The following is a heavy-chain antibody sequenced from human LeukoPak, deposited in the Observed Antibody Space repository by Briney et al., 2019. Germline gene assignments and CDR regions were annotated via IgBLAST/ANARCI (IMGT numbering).Heavy chain of an antibody. CDR3: ARVVSSEYHQHDAFDI. CDR1: GYTFTSYG. D-gene: IGHD6-19*01. J-gene: IGHJ3*02. Sequence: ASVKVSCKASGYTFTSYGISWVRQAPGQGLEWMGWISAYNGNTNYAQKLQGRVTMTTDTSTSTAYMELRSLRSDVTAVYYCARVVSSEYHQHDAFDIWGQGTIVTVSS. CDR2: ISAYNGNT. V-gene: IGHV1-18*01.